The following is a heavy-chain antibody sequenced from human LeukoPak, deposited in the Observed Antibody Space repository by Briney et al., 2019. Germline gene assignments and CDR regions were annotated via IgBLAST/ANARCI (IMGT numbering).Heavy chain of an antibody. D-gene: IGHD6-13*01. Sequence: GGSLRLSCAASGFTLSSYSMNWVRQAPGKGLEWVSSISSSSSYIYYADSVKGRFTISRDNAKNSLYLQMNSLRAEDTAVYYCARVKRSSWYFDYWGQGTLVTVSS. CDR3: ARVKRSSWYFDY. V-gene: IGHV3-21*01. CDR1: GFTLSSYS. CDR2: ISSSSSYI. J-gene: IGHJ4*02.